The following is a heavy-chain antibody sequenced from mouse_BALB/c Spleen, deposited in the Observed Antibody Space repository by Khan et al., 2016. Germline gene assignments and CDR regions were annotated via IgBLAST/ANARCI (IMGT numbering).Heavy chain of an antibody. CDR3: ARQYYSNHAMDY. CDR1: GYTFTNYG. Sequence: QIQLVQSGPELKKPGETVKISCKASGYTFTNYGMNWVKQAPGKGLKWMGWINTYTGEPTYADDFKGRFVFSLETSASNVYLQINNLKNDDMATYCCARQYYSNHAMDYWGQGTSVTVSS. CDR2: INTYTGEP. V-gene: IGHV9-1*02. D-gene: IGHD2-5*01. J-gene: IGHJ4*01.